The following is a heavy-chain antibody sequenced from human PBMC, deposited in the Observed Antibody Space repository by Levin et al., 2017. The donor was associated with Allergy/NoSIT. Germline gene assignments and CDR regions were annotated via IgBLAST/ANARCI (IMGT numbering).Heavy chain of an antibody. CDR2: IYYSGST. Sequence: PSETLSLTCTVSGGSISSYYWSWIRQPPGKGLEWIGYIYYSGSTNYNPSLKSRVTISVDTSKNQFSLKLSSVTAADTAVYYCARDGVGCSGGSCYPYWGQGTLVTVSS. D-gene: IGHD2-15*01. V-gene: IGHV4-59*01. CDR3: ARDGVGCSGGSCYPY. J-gene: IGHJ4*02. CDR1: GGSISSYY.